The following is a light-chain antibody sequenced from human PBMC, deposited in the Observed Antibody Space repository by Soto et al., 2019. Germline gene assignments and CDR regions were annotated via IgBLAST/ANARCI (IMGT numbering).Light chain of an antibody. Sequence: VLTQSPGTLSLSPGERATLSCRASQSISQSLAWYQQRPGQSPRLLIYDASRRATGIPDRFTGSGFGTDFTLTISRLAPEDLAGYYCQQYGGSPRTFGQGTKVELK. CDR3: QQYGGSPRT. CDR1: QSISQS. CDR2: DAS. V-gene: IGKV3-20*01. J-gene: IGKJ1*01.